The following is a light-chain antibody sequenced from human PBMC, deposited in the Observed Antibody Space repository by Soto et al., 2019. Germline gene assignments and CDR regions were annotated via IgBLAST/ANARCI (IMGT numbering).Light chain of an antibody. Sequence: DIQMTQSPSSLSASVGDRVTITCRASQTISTYLNWYQQNPGKAPKLLIYAASNLQSGVPSRFSGSGSGTDFTLNINSLQPEDCATYYCQHSFNIPYTFGQGTKLEIK. CDR1: QTISTY. J-gene: IGKJ2*01. CDR3: QHSFNIPYT. V-gene: IGKV1-39*01. CDR2: AAS.